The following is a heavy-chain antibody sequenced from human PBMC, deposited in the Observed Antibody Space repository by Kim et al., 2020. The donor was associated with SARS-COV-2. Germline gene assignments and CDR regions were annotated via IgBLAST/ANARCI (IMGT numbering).Heavy chain of an antibody. V-gene: IGHV4-59*08. CDR1: GGSISSYY. J-gene: IGHJ4*02. D-gene: IGHD3-22*01. CDR2: MYYSGST. Sequence: SETLSLTCTVSGGSISSYYWSWIRQPPGKGLEWIGYMYYSGSTNYNPSLKSRVTISVDTSQNQFSLKLSSVTAADTAVYYCARHDSSGYQFDYWGQGTLVTVSS. CDR3: ARHDSSGYQFDY.